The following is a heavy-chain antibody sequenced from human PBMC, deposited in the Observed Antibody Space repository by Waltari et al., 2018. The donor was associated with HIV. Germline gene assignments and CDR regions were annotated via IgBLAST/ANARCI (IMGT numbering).Heavy chain of an antibody. CDR1: VFTFNSYW. CDR2: SNSDATST. V-gene: IGHV3-74*01. CDR3: ARGFRVGCSDATCYSHY. J-gene: IGHJ4*02. D-gene: IGHD2-15*01. Sequence: EVQLVESGGNLVQHGGSLRLSCAASVFTFNSYWMHWVRQAPGKGLVWVSRSNSDATSTAYADSVKGRFTISRDNAKNTLYLQMNSLRAEDTAVYYCARGFRVGCSDATCYSHYWGQGTLVTVSS.